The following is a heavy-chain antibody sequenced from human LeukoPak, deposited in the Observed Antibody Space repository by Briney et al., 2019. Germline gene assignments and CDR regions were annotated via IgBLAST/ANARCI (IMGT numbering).Heavy chain of an antibody. CDR1: GGSISSYY. V-gene: IGHV4-59*01. CDR3: ARLDSSGYYSNDFDI. D-gene: IGHD3-22*01. J-gene: IGHJ3*02. CDR2: IYYSGST. Sequence: SETLSLTCTVSGGSISSYYWSWIRQPPGKGLEWIGYIYYSGSTNYNPSLKSRVTIAVDASKNQFSLKLSSVTAADTAVYYCARLDSSGYYSNDFDIWGQGTMVTVSS.